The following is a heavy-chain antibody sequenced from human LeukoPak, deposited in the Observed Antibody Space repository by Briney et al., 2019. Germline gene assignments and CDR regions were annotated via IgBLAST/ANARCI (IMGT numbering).Heavy chain of an antibody. J-gene: IGHJ5*02. CDR2: INTDESRT. CDR3: ARVALGSYNWFDP. CDR1: GFTFSRYW. V-gene: IGHV3-74*01. D-gene: IGHD3-10*01. Sequence: AGGSLRLSCAASGFTFSRYWMHWVRQAPGKGLVWVSRINTDESRTTYADSVKGRFTISRDNAKNTVYLQMNSLRAEDTAVYYCARVALGSYNWFDPWGQGTLVTVSS.